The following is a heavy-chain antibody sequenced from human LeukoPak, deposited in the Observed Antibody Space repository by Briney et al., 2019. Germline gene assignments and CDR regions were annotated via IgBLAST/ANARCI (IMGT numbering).Heavy chain of an antibody. D-gene: IGHD6-6*01. CDR2: IYYSGDT. V-gene: IGHV4-59*01. CDR1: GGSISNYY. J-gene: IGHJ4*02. Sequence: VTPSETLSLICTVSGGSISNYYWSWIRQPPGKGLEWIGFIYYSGDTNYNPSLKSRVTISVDTSKNQFSLKLNSVTAADTAVYYCARGGSSSVNWGQGTLVTVSS. CDR3: ARGGSSSVN.